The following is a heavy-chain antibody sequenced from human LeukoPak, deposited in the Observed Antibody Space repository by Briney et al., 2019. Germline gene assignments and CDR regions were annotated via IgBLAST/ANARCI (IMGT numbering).Heavy chain of an antibody. CDR1: GFTFSNAW. J-gene: IGHJ4*02. CDR2: IYRTSDGGTT. V-gene: IGHV3-15*01. CDR3: CSDSNRYDSSDFDD. D-gene: IGHD3-22*01. Sequence: PGGSLRLSCAASGFTFSNAWMNWVRQAPGKGLKFIGRIYRTSDGGTTESAAPAKGRLTSSIDNSKSMFYLQMNLLMSEETAVYYCCSDSNRYDSSDFDDWGQGTLVTVSS.